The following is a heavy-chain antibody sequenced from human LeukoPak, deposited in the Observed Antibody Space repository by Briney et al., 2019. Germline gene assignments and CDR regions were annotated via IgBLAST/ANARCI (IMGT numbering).Heavy chain of an antibody. CDR2: ISSSGTTI. Sequence: GGSLRLPCAASGFTFSDYYMSGIRQPPGKGLEGVSYISSSGTTIYYADSVRGRFTVSRDNDKNSLYLQMDSLSAEDTAVYYCASLRGVNRWGQGTLVTVSS. CDR3: ASLRGVNR. J-gene: IGHJ4*02. D-gene: IGHD3-10*01. CDR1: GFTFSDYY. V-gene: IGHV3-11*01.